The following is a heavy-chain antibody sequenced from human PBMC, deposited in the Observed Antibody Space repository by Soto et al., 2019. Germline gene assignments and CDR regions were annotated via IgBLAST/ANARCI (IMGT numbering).Heavy chain of an antibody. D-gene: IGHD6-19*01. Sequence: VQLVQSGAEVKKPGASVKVSCKASGYTFTTYGISWVRQAPGQGLEWMGWISADNGDTNYAQKLQGRVTMTTDTSTSTAYMELRSLRSDDTAVYYCARDWDSSGPYDAFDIWGQGTMVTVSS. CDR2: ISADNGDT. CDR3: ARDWDSSGPYDAFDI. CDR1: GYTFTTYG. J-gene: IGHJ3*02. V-gene: IGHV1-18*01.